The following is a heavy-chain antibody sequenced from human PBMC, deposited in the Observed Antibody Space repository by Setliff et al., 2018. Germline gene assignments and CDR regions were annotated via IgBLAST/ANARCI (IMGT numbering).Heavy chain of an antibody. J-gene: IGHJ4*02. CDR1: GFTFSSYA. D-gene: IGHD1-7*01. V-gene: IGHV3-23*01. Sequence: GGSLRLSCAASGFTFSSYAMSWVRQAPGKGLEWVSAISGSGGSTYYADSVKGRFTISRDNSKNTLYLQMNNLRAEDTAVYYCARGVENYGTLKYWGQGTLVTVSS. CDR2: ISGSGGST. CDR3: ARGVENYGTLKY.